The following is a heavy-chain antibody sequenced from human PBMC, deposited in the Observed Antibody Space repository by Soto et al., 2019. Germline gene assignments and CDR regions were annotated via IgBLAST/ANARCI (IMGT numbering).Heavy chain of an antibody. CDR3: ARSETAGHRGFAI. V-gene: IGHV1-69*06. J-gene: IGHJ3*02. Sequence: QVQLVQSGAEMGEPGSSVKVSCKSSGGTFSSSAINWLRQAPGQGPEWMGGIIPTFGTANYIEKFRGRVTITADTSTSTAYMEVSSLTSEDTAMYFCARSETAGHRGFAIWGQGTMATVSS. CDR2: IIPTFGTA. CDR1: GGTFSSSA. D-gene: IGHD6-19*01.